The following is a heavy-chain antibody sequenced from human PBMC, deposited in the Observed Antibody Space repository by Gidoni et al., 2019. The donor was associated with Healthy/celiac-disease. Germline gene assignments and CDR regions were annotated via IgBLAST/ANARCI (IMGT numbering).Heavy chain of an antibody. J-gene: IGHJ4*02. CDR1: GFTVSSNY. Sequence: VQLVETGGGLIQPGGSLRLSCAASGFTVSSNYMSWVRQAPGKGLEWVSVIYSGGSTYYADSVKGRFTISRDNSKNTLYLQMNSLRAEDTAVYYCARPLALGYCSGGSCSRDYWGQGTLVTVSS. V-gene: IGHV3-53*02. CDR3: ARPLALGYCSGGSCSRDY. CDR2: IYSGGST. D-gene: IGHD2-15*01.